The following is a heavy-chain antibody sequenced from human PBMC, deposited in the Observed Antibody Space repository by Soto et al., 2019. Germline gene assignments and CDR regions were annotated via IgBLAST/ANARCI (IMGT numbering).Heavy chain of an antibody. Sequence: SETLSLTCAVYGGSFSGYYWTWIRQPPGTGLEWIGEINHSGSTNYNPSPKSRVTISVDTSKNQFSLKLTSVTAADTAVYYCARDRSPGSIRGEIRQTDFDSWGQGTLVTVSS. D-gene: IGHD3-10*01. CDR2: INHSGST. CDR3: ARDRSPGSIRGEIRQTDFDS. J-gene: IGHJ4*02. V-gene: IGHV4-34*01. CDR1: GGSFSGYY.